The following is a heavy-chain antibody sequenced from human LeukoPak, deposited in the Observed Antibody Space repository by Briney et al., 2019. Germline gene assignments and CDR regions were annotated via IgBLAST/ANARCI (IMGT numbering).Heavy chain of an antibody. CDR3: ARRGYCSSTSCYSDWFDP. Sequence: SETLSLTCTVSGGSISSYYWSWIRQPPGKGLEWIGYIYTSGSTNYNPSLKSRVTISVDTSKNQFSLKLSSVTAADTAVYYCARRGYCSSTSCYSDWFDPWGQGTLVTVSS. CDR2: IYTSGST. CDR1: GGSISSYY. J-gene: IGHJ5*02. D-gene: IGHD2-2*01. V-gene: IGHV4-4*09.